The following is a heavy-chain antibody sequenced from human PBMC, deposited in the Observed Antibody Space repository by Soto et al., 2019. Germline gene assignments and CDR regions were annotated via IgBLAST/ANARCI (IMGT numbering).Heavy chain of an antibody. CDR2: INSDGSST. J-gene: IGHJ4*02. Sequence: GGSLRLSCAASGFTFSSYWMHWVRQAPGKGLVWVSRINSDGSSTSYADSVKGRFTISRDNAKNTLYLQMNSLRAEDTAVYSCASGEYYYDSSGYYLVDYWGQGTLVTVSS. CDR3: ASGEYYYDSSGYYLVDY. D-gene: IGHD3-22*01. CDR1: GFTFSSYW. V-gene: IGHV3-74*01.